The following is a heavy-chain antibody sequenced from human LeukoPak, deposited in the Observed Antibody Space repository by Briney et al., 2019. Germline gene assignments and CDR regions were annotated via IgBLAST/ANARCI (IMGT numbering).Heavy chain of an antibody. Sequence: GGSLRLSCAASGFTFSDYYMSWIRQAPGKGLEWVSYISSSSSYTNYADSVKGRFTISRDNAKNSLYLQMNSLRAEDTAVYYCARAPGRYYDIAYGGQGTLVTVSS. CDR1: GFTFSDYY. V-gene: IGHV3-11*06. D-gene: IGHD3-9*01. J-gene: IGHJ4*02. CDR3: ARAPGRYYDIAY. CDR2: ISSSSSYT.